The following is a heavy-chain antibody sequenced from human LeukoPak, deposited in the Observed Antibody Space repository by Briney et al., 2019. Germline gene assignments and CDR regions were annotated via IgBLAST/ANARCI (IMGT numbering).Heavy chain of an antibody. Sequence: GESLKISCKGSGYSFTSYWIGWVRQMPGKGLEWMGIIYPGDSDTRYSPSFQGQVTISADKSISTAYLQWSSLKASDTAMYYCARSPTYYYGSGSYYNGVYWFDPWGQGPLVTVSS. CDR2: IYPGDSDT. D-gene: IGHD3-10*01. CDR3: ARSPTYYYGSGSYYNGVYWFDP. J-gene: IGHJ5*02. V-gene: IGHV5-51*01. CDR1: GYSFTSYW.